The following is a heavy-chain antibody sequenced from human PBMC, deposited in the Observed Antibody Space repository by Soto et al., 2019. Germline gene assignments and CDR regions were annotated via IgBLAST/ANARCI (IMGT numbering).Heavy chain of an antibody. CDR2: INHSGST. CDR3: ARKRSRDY. J-gene: IGHJ4*02. V-gene: IGHV4-34*01. D-gene: IGHD2-2*01. CDR1: GGSFSGYY. Sequence: QVQLQQWGAGLLKPSETLSLTCAVYGGSFSGYYWSWIRQPPGKGLEWIGEINHSGSTNYNPSLXSXVXPSVDPSPNQFSLTLSSVPAADTAVYYCARKRSRDYWGKGTLVTVSS.